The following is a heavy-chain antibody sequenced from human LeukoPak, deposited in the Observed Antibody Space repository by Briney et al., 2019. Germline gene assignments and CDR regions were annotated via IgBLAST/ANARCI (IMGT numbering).Heavy chain of an antibody. CDR3: ARQMPADCSGSSCYHNPCYYYGMDV. CDR1: GYTFTSYY. Sequence: ASVKVSCKASGYTFTSYYMRWVRQAPGQGLEWMGIINPSGGSTSYAQKFQGRVTMTRDTSTSTVYMELSSLRSEDTAVYYCARQMPADCSGSSCYHNPCYYYGMDVWGQGTTVTVSS. D-gene: IGHD2-15*01. V-gene: IGHV1-46*01. CDR2: INPSGGST. J-gene: IGHJ6*02.